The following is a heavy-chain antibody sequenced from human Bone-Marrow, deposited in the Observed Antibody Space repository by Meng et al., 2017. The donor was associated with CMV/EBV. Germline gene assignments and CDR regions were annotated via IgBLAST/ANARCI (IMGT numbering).Heavy chain of an antibody. Sequence: QVHLVQSGAEVKKPGASVKVSCKASCYAFTSYPIHWVRQTAGQSIEWMGWINAVNGNTIYSQEFQGRVTITRDTSATTAYMELSSLISEDTAVYYCARGVSGYSSGWYSWYFDLWGRGTLVTVSS. J-gene: IGHJ2*01. CDR3: ARGVSGYSSGWYSWYFDL. CDR1: CYAFTSYP. CDR2: INAVNGNT. D-gene: IGHD6-19*01. V-gene: IGHV1-3*01.